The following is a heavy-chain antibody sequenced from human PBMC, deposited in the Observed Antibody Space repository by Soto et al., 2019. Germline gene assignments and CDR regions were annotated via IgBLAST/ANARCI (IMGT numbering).Heavy chain of an antibody. J-gene: IGHJ4*02. CDR2: IYYSGAT. V-gene: IGHV4-30-4*01. Sequence: SETLSLTCTVSGGSISSADYYWTWMRQPPGKGLEWIGYIYYSGATYYNPSLKSRVTISVDRSKNQFSLKLSSVTAADTAVYYCAAGGGLPRYYWGQGTLVTVSS. CDR1: GGSISSADYY. D-gene: IGHD5-12*01. CDR3: AAGGGLPRYY.